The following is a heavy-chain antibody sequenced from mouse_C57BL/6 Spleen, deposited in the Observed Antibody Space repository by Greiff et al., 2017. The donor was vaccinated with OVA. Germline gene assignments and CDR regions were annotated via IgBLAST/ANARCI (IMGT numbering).Heavy chain of an antibody. Sequence: QVQLKQSGPELVKPGASVKISCKASGYTFTDYSINWVKQRPGQGLEWIGWIFPGSGSTYYYEKFKGKATLTVDKSSSTACMLLSSLTSEDSAVYFCAIETRVDYWGQGTTLTVSS. CDR3: AIETRVDY. CDR2: IFPGSGST. V-gene: IGHV1-75*01. CDR1: GYTFTDYS. D-gene: IGHD3-1*01. J-gene: IGHJ2*01.